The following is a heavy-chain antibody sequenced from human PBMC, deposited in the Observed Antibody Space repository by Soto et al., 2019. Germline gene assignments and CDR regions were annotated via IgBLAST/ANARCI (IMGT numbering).Heavy chain of an antibody. CDR1: EFTFSSYS. V-gene: IGHV3-21*01. CDR3: ASACTVTTGPPYYYYGMDV. J-gene: IGHJ6*02. D-gene: IGHD4-17*01. Sequence: EVQLVESGGGLVKPGGSLRLSCAASEFTFSSYSMNWVRQAPGKGRMWVSTISSSSSYIYYEQSVKGRLTLARDNAKNSLYLQMNGLRAEATAVYYCASACTVTTGPPYYYYGMDVWGQGTTVTVSS. CDR2: ISSSSSYI.